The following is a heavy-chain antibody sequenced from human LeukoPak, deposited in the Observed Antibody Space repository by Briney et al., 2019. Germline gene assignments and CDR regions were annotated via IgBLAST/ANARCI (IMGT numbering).Heavy chain of an antibody. CDR3: ARDRDIST. V-gene: IGHV3-21*01. J-gene: IGHJ5*02. CDR2: ITSRSGYT. CDR1: GFTFSSDT. D-gene: IGHD6-13*01. Sequence: GGSLRLSCAASGFTFSSDTMNWVRQAPGKGLEWVSSITSRSGYTYYADSVKGRFTISRDNAEKSLYLHMNSLRGEDTATYYCARDRDISTWGQGTLVTVSS.